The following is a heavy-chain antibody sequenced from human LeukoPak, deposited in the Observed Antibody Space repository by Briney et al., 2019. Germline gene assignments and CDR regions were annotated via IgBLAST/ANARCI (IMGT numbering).Heavy chain of an antibody. D-gene: IGHD2-15*01. Sequence: SETLSLTCTVSGGSISTHYWSWMRQPPGKGLEWLGYIYYSGSANYNPSLKSRVTISVDTSKNQFSLRLGSVTAADTAVYYCARASPRYCSGGTCYSTSLPFDYWGQGTLVTVSS. CDR2: IYYSGSA. V-gene: IGHV4-59*11. CDR1: GGSISTHY. J-gene: IGHJ4*02. CDR3: ARASPRYCSGGTCYSTSLPFDY.